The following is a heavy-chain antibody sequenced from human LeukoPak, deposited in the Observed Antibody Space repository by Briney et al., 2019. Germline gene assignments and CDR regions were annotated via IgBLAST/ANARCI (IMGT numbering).Heavy chain of an antibody. CDR3: ANYISRIHFDY. D-gene: IGHD2-2*02. Sequence: GGSLRLSCAASGFTFCSYAMSWVRPAPGKGREWVSAISGSGGSTYYADPVKGRFTISRDNSKNTLYLQMNSLRVEDTAAYYCANYISRIHFDYWGQGTLVTASS. V-gene: IGHV3-23*01. CDR2: ISGSGGST. J-gene: IGHJ4*02. CDR1: GFTFCSYA.